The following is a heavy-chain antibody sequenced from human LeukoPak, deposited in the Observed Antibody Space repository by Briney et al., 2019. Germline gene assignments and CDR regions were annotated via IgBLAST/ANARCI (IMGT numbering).Heavy chain of an antibody. J-gene: IGHJ4*02. CDR3: ATDRKVGTWDPRFNY. CDR2: IRQDDSEK. Sequence: GGSLRLSCSASGFTFSDYWMMWVRQAPGKGLEWVGNIRQDDSEKNYVYSVKGRFTISRDNAKFSLYLQMNSMGAEDTAIYYCATDRKVGTWDPRFNYWGQGTLVTVSS. CDR1: GFTFSDYW. V-gene: IGHV3-7*01. D-gene: IGHD4-23*01.